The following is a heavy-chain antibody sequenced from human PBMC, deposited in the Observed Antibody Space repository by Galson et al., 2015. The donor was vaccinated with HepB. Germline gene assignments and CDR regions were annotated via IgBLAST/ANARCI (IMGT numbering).Heavy chain of an antibody. J-gene: IGHJ4*02. D-gene: IGHD4-17*01. V-gene: IGHV3-30*03. CDR2: ISYDGSNK. CDR3: ARGYLMTTVTTSLPFDY. Sequence: SLRLSCAASGFTFSNYGMHWVCQAPGKGLEWVAVISYDGSNKYYADSVKGRFTISRDNSKNTLYLQMNSLRAEDTAVYYCARGYLMTTVTTSLPFDYWGQGTLVTVSS. CDR1: GFTFSNYG.